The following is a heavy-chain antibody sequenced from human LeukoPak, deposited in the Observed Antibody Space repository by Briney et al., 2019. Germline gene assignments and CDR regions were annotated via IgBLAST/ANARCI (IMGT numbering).Heavy chain of an antibody. CDR1: GGTFSIYA. CDR2: IIPIFGTA. D-gene: IGHD3-16*01. J-gene: IGHJ4*02. V-gene: IGHV1-69*01. CDR3: ARGLRLGDPN. Sequence: GASVKVSCKASGGTFSIYAISWVRQAPGQGLEWMGGIIPIFGTANYAQKFQGRVTITADESTSTAYMELSSLRSEDTAVYYCARGLRLGDPNWGQGTLVTVSS.